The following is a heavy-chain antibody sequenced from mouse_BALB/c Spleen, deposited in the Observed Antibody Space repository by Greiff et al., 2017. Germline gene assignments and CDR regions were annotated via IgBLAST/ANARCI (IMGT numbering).Heavy chain of an antibody. D-gene: IGHD2-3*01. CDR3: ARKYDGYYDYAMDY. CDR1: GYTFTSYW. CDR2: IYPGDGDT. J-gene: IGHJ4*01. Sequence: VQRVESGAELARPGASVKLSCKASGYTFTSYWMQWVKQRPGQGLEWIGAIYPGDGDTRYTQKFKGKATLTADKSSSTAYMQLSSLASEDSAVYYCARKYDGYYDYAMDYWGQGTSVTVSS. V-gene: IGHV1-87*01.